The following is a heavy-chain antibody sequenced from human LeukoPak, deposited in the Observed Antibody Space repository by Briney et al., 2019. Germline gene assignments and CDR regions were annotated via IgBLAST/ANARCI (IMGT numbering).Heavy chain of an antibody. CDR2: INPNSGGT. J-gene: IGHJ4*02. Sequence: ASVKVSCKASGYTFTGYYMHWVRQAPGQGLEWMGRINPNSGGTNCAQKFQGRVTMTRDPSISTDYMELSRLRSDDTAVYYCARAYNSQGTQEYSSSSVFDYWGQGTLVTVSS. CDR1: GYTFTGYY. D-gene: IGHD6-6*01. V-gene: IGHV1-2*06. CDR3: ARAYNSQGTQEYSSSSVFDY.